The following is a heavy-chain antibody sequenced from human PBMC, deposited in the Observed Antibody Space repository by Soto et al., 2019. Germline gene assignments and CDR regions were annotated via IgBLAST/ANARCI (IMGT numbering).Heavy chain of an antibody. Sequence: PSETLSLTCAVSGDSISSSFWWSWVRQPPGKGLEWIGEIYHTESTVYNPSLKSRVTISVDKSKNQFSLNLDSVTAADTAVYYCARYEFGTFDYWGRGILVTVYS. D-gene: IGHD3-10*01. V-gene: IGHV4-4*02. CDR2: IYHTEST. J-gene: IGHJ4*02. CDR3: ARYEFGTFDY. CDR1: GDSISSSFW.